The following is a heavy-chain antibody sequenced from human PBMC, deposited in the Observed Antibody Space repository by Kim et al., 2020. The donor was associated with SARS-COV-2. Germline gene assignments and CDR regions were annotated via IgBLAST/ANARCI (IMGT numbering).Heavy chain of an antibody. V-gene: IGHV3-48*04. D-gene: IGHD3-10*01. J-gene: IGHJ6*02. CDR2: ISSSSNTI. CDR3: ARAPGSDTLWSGDLHYYYYGMDV. Sequence: GGSLRLSCIASGFPFNSYTMTWVRQAPGKGLEWVSYISSSSNTIYYADSVKGRFTISRDNAKSSLYLQMNSLRAEDTAVYYCARAPGSDTLWSGDLHYYYYGMDVWGQGTTVTVSS. CDR1: GFPFNSYT.